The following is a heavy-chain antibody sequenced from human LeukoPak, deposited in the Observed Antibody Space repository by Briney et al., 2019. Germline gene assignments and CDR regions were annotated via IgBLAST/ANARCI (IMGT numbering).Heavy chain of an antibody. CDR3: ARDCCSSTSCYLDY. V-gene: IGHV4-31*03. J-gene: IGHJ4*02. Sequence: SQTLSLTCTVSGGSISNGGYYWSWIRQHPGKGLEWIGYIYYSGSTYYNPSLKSRVTISVDTSKNQFSLKLSSVTAADTAVYYCARDCCSSTSCYLDYWGQGTLVTASS. D-gene: IGHD2-2*01. CDR1: GGSISNGGYY. CDR2: IYYSGST.